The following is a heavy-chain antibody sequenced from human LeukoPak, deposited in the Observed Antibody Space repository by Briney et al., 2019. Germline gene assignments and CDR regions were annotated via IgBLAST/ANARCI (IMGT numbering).Heavy chain of an antibody. J-gene: IGHJ2*01. CDR1: GFTFSSYG. D-gene: IGHD5-24*01. CDR3: ARDGGWLQLNWYFDL. CDR2: ISYDGSNK. V-gene: IGHV3-30*03. Sequence: GGSLRLSCAASGFTFSSYGMHWVRQAPGKGLEWVAVISYDGSNKYYADSVKGRFTISRDNSKNTLYLQMNSLRAEDTAVYYCARDGGWLQLNWYFDLWGRGTLVTVSS.